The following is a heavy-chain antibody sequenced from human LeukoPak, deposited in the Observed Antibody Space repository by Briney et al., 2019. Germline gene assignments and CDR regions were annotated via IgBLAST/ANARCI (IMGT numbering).Heavy chain of an antibody. V-gene: IGHV4-4*07. J-gene: IGHJ5*02. CDR1: GGSISSYY. D-gene: IGHD3-22*01. CDR2: IYTSGST. Sequence: SETLSLICTVSGGSISSYYWSWIRQPAGKGLEWIGRIYTSGSTNYNPSLKSRVTMSVDTSKNQFSLKLSSVTAADTAVYYCARDRINYYDSSGPLDPWGQGTLVTVSS. CDR3: ARDRINYYDSSGPLDP.